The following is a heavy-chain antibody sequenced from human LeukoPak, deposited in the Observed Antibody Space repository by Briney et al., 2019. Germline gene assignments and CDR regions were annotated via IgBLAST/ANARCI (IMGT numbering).Heavy chain of an antibody. D-gene: IGHD3-10*01. J-gene: IGHJ5*02. V-gene: IGHV4-59*01. CDR2: ISYTGST. Sequence: PSETLSLTCTVSGGSISPYFWSWIRQPPGKGLEWIGYISYTGSTNYNPSLKSLVTISVDTSKNQFSLQLTSVTAADTAVYYCARDDYRGVTNFDPWGQGTLVTVSS. CDR3: ARDDYRGVTNFDP. CDR1: GGSISPYF.